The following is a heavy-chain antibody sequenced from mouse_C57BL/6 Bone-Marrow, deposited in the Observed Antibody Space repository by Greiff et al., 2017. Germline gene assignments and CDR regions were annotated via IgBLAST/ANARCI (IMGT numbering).Heavy chain of an antibody. J-gene: IGHJ4*01. CDR1: GFTFTDYY. V-gene: IGHV5-16*01. CDR2: FNYDGSST. Sequence: EVKLVESEGGLVQPGSSMKLSCTASGFTFTDYYMAWVRQVPETGLEWVANFNYDGSSTYYLDSLKSRFIISRDNAKNILYLQMSSLKSEDTATDYCARDTTTVGYAMDYWGQGTSVTVSS. CDR3: ARDTTTVGYAMDY. D-gene: IGHD1-1*01.